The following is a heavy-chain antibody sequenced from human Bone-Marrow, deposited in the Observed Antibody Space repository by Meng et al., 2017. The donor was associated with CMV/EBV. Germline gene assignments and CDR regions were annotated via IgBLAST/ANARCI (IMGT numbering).Heavy chain of an antibody. Sequence: SCKASGYIFTALYMNWVRQAPGQGLEWMGWINPNSGATKYAQKFQGRVTMTRDTSISTVYMELRRLRSDDTAVYYCARDQTEWFDPWGQGTLVTVSS. CDR2: INPNSGAT. J-gene: IGHJ5*02. CDR3: ARDQTEWFDP. V-gene: IGHV1-2*02. CDR1: GYIFTALY.